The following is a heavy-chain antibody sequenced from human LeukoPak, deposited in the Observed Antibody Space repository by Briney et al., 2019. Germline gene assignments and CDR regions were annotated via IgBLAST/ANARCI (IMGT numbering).Heavy chain of an antibody. CDR3: ARVSWFPGTSYYYMDV. D-gene: IGHD1-1*01. CDR1: GGSISRYY. Sequence: SETLSLTCTVSGGSISRYYWTWIRQPPGKGLEWIGYVYDSGSTNYNPSLKSRVTISVDTSKNQFSLKLSSVTAADTAVYYCARVSWFPGTSYYYMDVWGKGPTVTVSS. J-gene: IGHJ6*03. V-gene: IGHV4-59*01. CDR2: VYDSGST.